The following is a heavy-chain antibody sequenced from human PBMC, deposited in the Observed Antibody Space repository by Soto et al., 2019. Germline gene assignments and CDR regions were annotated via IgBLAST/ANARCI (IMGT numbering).Heavy chain of an antibody. V-gene: IGHV3-23*01. CDR2: ISGSGGST. J-gene: IGHJ4*02. CDR1: GFTFSSYA. D-gene: IGHD3-16*01. Sequence: PGGSLRLSCAASGFTFSSYAMSWVRQAPGKGLEWVSAISGSGGSTYYADSVKGRFTISRDNSKNTLYLQMNSLRAEDTAVYYCAKVGRLIDVLPYYFDYWGQGTLVTVSS. CDR3: AKVGRLIDVLPYYFDY.